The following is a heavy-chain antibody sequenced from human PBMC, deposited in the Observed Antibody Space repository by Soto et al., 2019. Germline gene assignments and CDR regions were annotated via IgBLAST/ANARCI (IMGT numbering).Heavy chain of an antibody. Sequence: EVQLVESGGGLVQPGGSLRLSCSASGFTFSTYWMHWVRQAPGKGLVWVSRINTVGSTTTYADSVKGRFTISRDNAKNTLYLQMNSLRAEDTAVYYCARDRDTYGLNFFDYWGQGTLVTVSS. CDR1: GFTFSTYW. CDR2: INTVGSTT. V-gene: IGHV3-74*01. D-gene: IGHD5-18*01. J-gene: IGHJ4*02. CDR3: ARDRDTYGLNFFDY.